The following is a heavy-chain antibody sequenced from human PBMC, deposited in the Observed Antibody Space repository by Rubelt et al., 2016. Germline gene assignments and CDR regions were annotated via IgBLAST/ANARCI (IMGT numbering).Heavy chain of an antibody. V-gene: IGHV1-2*05. CDR3: ARAQYSYGDYSGY. CDR1: GYTFTSYG. Sequence: QVQLVQSGAEVKKPGASVKVSCKASGYTFTSYGISWVRQAPGQGLEWMGRINPNSGGTNYVQKFQGRVTMTRDTSISTAYMELSRLRSDDTVVYYCARAQYSYGDYSGYWGQGTLVTVSS. D-gene: IGHD4-17*01. CDR2: INPNSGGT. J-gene: IGHJ4*02.